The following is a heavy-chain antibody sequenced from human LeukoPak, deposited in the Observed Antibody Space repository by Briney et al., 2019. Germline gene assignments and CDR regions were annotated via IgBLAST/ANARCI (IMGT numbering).Heavy chain of an antibody. Sequence: SETLSLTCAVYGGSFSGYYWSWIRQPPGKGLEWIGDINHTGSTNYNPSLKSRVTISVDTSKNQFSLKLSSVTAADTAVYYCARDYGSGSYFRDYYYMDVWGKGTTVTVSS. CDR1: GGSFSGYY. J-gene: IGHJ6*03. CDR3: ARDYGSGSYFRDYYYMDV. CDR2: INHTGST. V-gene: IGHV4-34*01. D-gene: IGHD3-10*01.